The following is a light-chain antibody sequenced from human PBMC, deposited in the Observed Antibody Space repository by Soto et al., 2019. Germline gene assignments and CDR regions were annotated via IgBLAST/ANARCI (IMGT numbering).Light chain of an antibody. CDR1: QSIGIW. V-gene: IGKV1-5*03. J-gene: IGKJ1*01. CDR2: NAS. CDR3: QHYKYSSWT. Sequence: IQMTQSPSTLSASVGDRVAITCRASQSIGIWLAWYQQKPGKAPRFLIYNASTIESGVPSRFSGSGSGTEFTLTISLLQHEDVGSYYCQHYKYSSWTFGQGTKVEIK.